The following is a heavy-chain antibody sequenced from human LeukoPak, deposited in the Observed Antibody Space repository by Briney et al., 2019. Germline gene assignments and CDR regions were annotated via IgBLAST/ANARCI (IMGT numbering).Heavy chain of an antibody. CDR2: INHSGST. CDR1: GGSFSGYY. Sequence: SETLSLTCAVYGGSFSGYYWSWIRQPPGKGLEWIGEINHSGSTNYNPSLKSRVTISADTSKNQFSLKLSSVTAADTAVYYCARDSRGGYDYWGQGTLVTVSS. CDR3: ARDSRGGYDY. D-gene: IGHD5-12*01. J-gene: IGHJ4*02. V-gene: IGHV4-34*01.